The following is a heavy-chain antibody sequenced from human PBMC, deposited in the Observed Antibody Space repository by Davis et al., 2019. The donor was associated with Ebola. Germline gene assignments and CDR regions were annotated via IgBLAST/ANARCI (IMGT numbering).Heavy chain of an antibody. D-gene: IGHD3-10*01. CDR2: ISAYNGNT. CDR1: GYTFTSYG. V-gene: IGHV1-18*01. J-gene: IGHJ4*02. Sequence: AASVKVSCKASGYTFTSYGISWVRQAPGQGLEWMGWISAYNGNTNYAQKLQGRVTMTTDTSTSTAYMELRSLRSDDTAVYYCARDSGITMVRGYFDYWGQGTLVTVSS. CDR3: ARDSGITMVRGYFDY.